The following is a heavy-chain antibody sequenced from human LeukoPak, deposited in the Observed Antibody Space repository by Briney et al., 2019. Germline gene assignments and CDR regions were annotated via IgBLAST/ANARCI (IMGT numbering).Heavy chain of an antibody. V-gene: IGHV1-46*01. J-gene: IGHJ3*02. CDR2: INPSGGST. D-gene: IGHD3-10*01. Sequence: GASVKVSCKASGYTFTSYYMHWVRQAPGQGLEWMGIINPSGGSTSYAQKFQGRVAMTRDTSTSTVYMELSSLRSEDTAVYYCARDGGQYYYGSGYAFDIWGQGTMVTVSS. CDR1: GYTFTSYY. CDR3: ARDGGQYYYGSGYAFDI.